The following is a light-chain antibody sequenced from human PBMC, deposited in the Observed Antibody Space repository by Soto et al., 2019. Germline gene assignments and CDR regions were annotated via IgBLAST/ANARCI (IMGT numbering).Light chain of an antibody. J-gene: IGKJ2*01. CDR2: AAS. Sequence: DIQMTQSPASVSASIGDRATITCRASQNISTWLAWYQQKPGKAPQLLIYAASSLQSGVPSRFSGSGAGTDFTLTISSLQPEDSATYYCQQARSFPFTFGRGTRLEI. CDR3: QQARSFPFT. V-gene: IGKV1-12*02. CDR1: QNISTW.